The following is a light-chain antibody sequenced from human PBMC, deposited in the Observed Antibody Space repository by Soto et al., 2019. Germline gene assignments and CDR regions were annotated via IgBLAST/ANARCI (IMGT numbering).Light chain of an antibody. CDR3: LLCYSGDCV. Sequence: QTVVTQEPSLTVSPGGTVILTCGSSTGPVTIGHYPYWFQQKSGQAPRTLIYDTSNQHSWTPARISGSLLGGKAALTLSGAQPEDEAEYYCLLCYSGDCVFGAGTQLTVL. V-gene: IGLV7-46*01. CDR2: DTS. CDR1: TGPVTIGHY. J-gene: IGLJ7*01.